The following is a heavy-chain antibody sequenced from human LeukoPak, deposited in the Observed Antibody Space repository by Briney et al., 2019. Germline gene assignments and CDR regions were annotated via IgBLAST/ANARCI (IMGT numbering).Heavy chain of an antibody. D-gene: IGHD2-2*01. Sequence: GRSLRLSCAASGFTFSSYAMDWVRQAPGKGLEWVADISYDGSNKYYADSVKGRFTISRDNSKNTLYLQMNSLRAEDTAVYYCARDFRPVVGVGGTFDYWGQGTLVTVSS. V-gene: IGHV3-30*04. J-gene: IGHJ4*02. CDR2: ISYDGSNK. CDR1: GFTFSSYA. CDR3: ARDFRPVVGVGGTFDY.